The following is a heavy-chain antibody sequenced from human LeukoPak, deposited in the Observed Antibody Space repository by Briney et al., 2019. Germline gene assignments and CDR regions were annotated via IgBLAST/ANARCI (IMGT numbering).Heavy chain of an antibody. CDR1: GGSISSSSHY. CDR3: ARQVSSSWFYFDY. D-gene: IGHD6-13*01. Sequence: SETLSLTCTVSGGSISSSSHYWGWIRQPPGKGLEWIGSIYYSGSTYYNPSLKSRVTISVDTSKNQFSLKLTSVAAADTAVYYCARQVSSSWFYFDYWGQGTLVTVSS. V-gene: IGHV4-39*07. J-gene: IGHJ4*02. CDR2: IYYSGST.